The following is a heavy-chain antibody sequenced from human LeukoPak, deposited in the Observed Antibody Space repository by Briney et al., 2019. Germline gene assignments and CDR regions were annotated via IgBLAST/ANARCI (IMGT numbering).Heavy chain of an antibody. CDR2: INHSGST. J-gene: IGHJ4*02. CDR3: ARHLEHSSGWYGGGGYFDY. CDR1: GGSFSGYY. Sequence: KPSETLSLTCAVYGGSFSGYYWSWIRQPPGKGLEWIGEINHSGSTNYNPSLKSRVTISVDTSKNQFSLKLSSVTAADTAVYYCARHLEHSSGWYGGGGYFDYWGQGTLVTVSS. V-gene: IGHV4-34*01. D-gene: IGHD6-19*01.